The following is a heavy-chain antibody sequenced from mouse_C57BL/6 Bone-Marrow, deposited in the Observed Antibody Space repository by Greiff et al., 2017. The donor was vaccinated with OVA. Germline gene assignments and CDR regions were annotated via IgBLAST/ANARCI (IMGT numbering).Heavy chain of an antibody. D-gene: IGHD2-1*01. CDR3: ARAIYYGNYGY. CDR2: IDPEDGET. J-gene: IGHJ2*01. CDR1: GFNITDYY. V-gene: IGHV14-2*01. Sequence: EVQAVESGAELVKPGASVKLSCTASGFNITDYYMHWVKQRTEQGLEWIGRIDPEDGETKYAPKFQGKATITADTSSNTAYLQLSSRTTEDTAVYYSARAIYYGNYGYWGQGTTLTVSS.